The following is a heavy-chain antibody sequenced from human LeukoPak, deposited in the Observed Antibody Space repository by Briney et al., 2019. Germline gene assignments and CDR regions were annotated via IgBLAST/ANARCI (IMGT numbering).Heavy chain of an antibody. Sequence: ASVKVSCKASGYTFTSYYMHWVRQAPGQGLEWMGIINPSGGSTSYAQKFQGRVTMTRDTSTSTVYMELSSLRSEDTAVYYCARAPYDILTGYYFPGGYWGQGTLVTVSS. CDR2: INPSGGST. CDR3: ARAPYDILTGYYFPGGY. V-gene: IGHV1-46*01. D-gene: IGHD3-9*01. CDR1: GYTFTSYY. J-gene: IGHJ4*02.